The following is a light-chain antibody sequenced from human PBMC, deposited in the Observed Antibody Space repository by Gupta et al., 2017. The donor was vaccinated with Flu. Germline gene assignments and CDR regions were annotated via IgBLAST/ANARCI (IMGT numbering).Light chain of an antibody. J-gene: IGLJ2*01. Sequence: FGSQNLVSWYQQHPGKAPKLIMFAVSKRPSGVSDRLSGSRPGNTASLTTSGLQAEDEADYYCSSSTGSTSTVLFGGGTRLTVL. CDR2: AVS. CDR3: SSSTGSTSTVL. V-gene: IGLV2-23*02. CDR1: FGSQNL.